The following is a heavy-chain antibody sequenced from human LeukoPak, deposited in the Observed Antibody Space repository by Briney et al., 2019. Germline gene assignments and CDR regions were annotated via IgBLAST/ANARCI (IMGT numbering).Heavy chain of an antibody. J-gene: IGHJ5*02. Sequence: GASVKVSCKASGYTFTSYGISWVRQAPGQGLEWMGWISAYNGNTNYAQKLQGRVTMTTDTSTRTAYMELRSLRSDDTAVYYCARVTHTELSTWFDPWGQGTLVTVSS. D-gene: IGHD5-18*01. CDR2: ISAYNGNT. CDR1: GYTFTSYG. CDR3: ARVTHTELSTWFDP. V-gene: IGHV1-18*01.